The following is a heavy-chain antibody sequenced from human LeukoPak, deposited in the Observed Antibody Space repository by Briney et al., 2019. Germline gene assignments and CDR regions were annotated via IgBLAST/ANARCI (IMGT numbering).Heavy chain of an antibody. V-gene: IGHV1-2*02. CDR1: GYRFTGYY. CDR3: AREGYCSGDKCPVAN. Sequence: ASVKVSCKTSGYRFTGYYMHWVRQAPGQGLEWMGWINPNSGGTNYARTFQGRVNMTRNTSISTAYMDLSSLRSDDTAVYYCAREGYCSGDKCPVANWGQGTLVTVSS. CDR2: INPNSGGT. J-gene: IGHJ4*02. D-gene: IGHD2-15*01.